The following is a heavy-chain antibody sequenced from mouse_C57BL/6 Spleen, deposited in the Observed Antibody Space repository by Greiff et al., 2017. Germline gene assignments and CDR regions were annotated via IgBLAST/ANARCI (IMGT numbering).Heavy chain of an antibody. CDR3: ARVDCDGSSSLAY. J-gene: IGHJ3*01. V-gene: IGHV5-9*01. D-gene: IGHD1-1*01. CDR2: ISGGGGNT. CDR1: GFTFSSYT. Sequence: EVKLVESGGGLVKPGGSLKLSCAASGFTFSSYTMSWVRQTPEKRLEWVATISGGGGNTYYPDSVKGRFAISRDNAKNTLYLQMSSLRSDDTALYYCARVDCDGSSSLAYWGQGTLGTVCA.